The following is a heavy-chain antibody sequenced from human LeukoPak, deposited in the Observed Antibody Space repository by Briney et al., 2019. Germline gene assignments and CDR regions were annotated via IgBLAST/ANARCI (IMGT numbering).Heavy chain of an antibody. D-gene: IGHD4-17*01. Sequence: ASVKVSCKASGYTFTSYYMHWVRQAPGQGLEWMGIINPSGGSTSCAQKFQGRVTMTTDTSTSTAYMELRSLRSDDTAVYYCARDEAYGDRDFDYWGQGTLVTVSS. J-gene: IGHJ4*02. CDR3: ARDEAYGDRDFDY. CDR2: INPSGGST. V-gene: IGHV1-46*01. CDR1: GYTFTSYY.